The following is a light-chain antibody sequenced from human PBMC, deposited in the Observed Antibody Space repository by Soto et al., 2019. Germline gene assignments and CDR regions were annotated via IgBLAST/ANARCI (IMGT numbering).Light chain of an antibody. CDR1: QGIRNF. CDR3: QNYNSAPFT. V-gene: IGKV1-27*01. Sequence: DIQMTQSPSSLSASVGDRVTIPCRASQGIRNFLAWYQQKPGKVPKLLIYAASTLQSGVPSRFSGSGSGTDFTLTISSLQPEDVATYYCQNYNSAPFTFSPGTKVDIK. J-gene: IGKJ3*01. CDR2: AAS.